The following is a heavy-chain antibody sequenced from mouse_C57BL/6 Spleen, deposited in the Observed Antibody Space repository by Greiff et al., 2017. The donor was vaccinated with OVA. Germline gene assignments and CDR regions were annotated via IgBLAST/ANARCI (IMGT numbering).Heavy chain of an antibody. J-gene: IGHJ4*01. D-gene: IGHD2-4*01. Sequence: EVQLQQSGPELVKPGASVKISCKASGYSFTGYYMNWVKQSPEKSLEWIGEINPSTGGTTYNQKFKAKATLTVDKSSSTAYMQLKSLTSEDSAVYYCARVPYYDYDGYAMDYWGQGTSVTVSS. CDR1: GYSFTGYY. V-gene: IGHV1-42*01. CDR3: ARVPYYDYDGYAMDY. CDR2: INPSTGGT.